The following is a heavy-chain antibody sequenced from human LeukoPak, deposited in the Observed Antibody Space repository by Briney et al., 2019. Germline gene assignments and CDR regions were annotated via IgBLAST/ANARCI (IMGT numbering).Heavy chain of an antibody. V-gene: IGHV3-7*01. Sequence: GGSLRLSCSASGFTLSNYWMTWVRQSPGQGLEWVAIIKHDGSDKYCVDSVKGRFTISRDNAKNSLYLQMSSLRAEDTAVYYCARGGHRQKEFWGQGTLVTVSS. CDR2: IKHDGSDK. D-gene: IGHD3-10*01. CDR3: ARGGHRQKEF. CDR1: GFTLSNYW. J-gene: IGHJ4*02.